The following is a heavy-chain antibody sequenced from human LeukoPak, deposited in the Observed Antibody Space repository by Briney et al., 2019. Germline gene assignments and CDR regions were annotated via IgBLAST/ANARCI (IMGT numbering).Heavy chain of an antibody. J-gene: IGHJ3*02. CDR3: AKEYDSSGYGYRDAFDI. V-gene: IGHV3-23*01. CDR2: ISGSGGST. CDR1: GFTFSSYA. D-gene: IGHD3-22*01. Sequence: PGGSLRLSCAASGFTFSSYAMSWVRQAPGKGLEWVSAISGSGGSTYYADSVKGRFTISRDNSKNTLYLQMNSLRAEDTAVYYCAKEYDSSGYGYRDAFDIWGLGTMVTVSS.